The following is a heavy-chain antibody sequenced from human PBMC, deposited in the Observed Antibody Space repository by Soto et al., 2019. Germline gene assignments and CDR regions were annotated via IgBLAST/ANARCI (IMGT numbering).Heavy chain of an antibody. CDR2: IYHSGST. V-gene: IGHV4-30-2*01. Sequence: SETLSLTCAVSGGSISSGGYSWSWIRQPPGKGLEWIGYIYHSGSTYYNPSLKSRVTISVDRSKNQFSLKLSSVTAADTAVYYCARGPYSSSWYGVSYYFDYWGQGTLVTVS. J-gene: IGHJ4*02. D-gene: IGHD6-13*01. CDR1: GGSISSGGYS. CDR3: ARGPYSSSWYGVSYYFDY.